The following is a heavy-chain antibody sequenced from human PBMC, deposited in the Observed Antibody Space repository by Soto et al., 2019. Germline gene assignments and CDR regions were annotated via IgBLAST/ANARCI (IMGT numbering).Heavy chain of an antibody. V-gene: IGHV3-21*02. Sequence: EVQLVESGGGLVKPGGSLRLSCAASGFTFNRYSMNWVRQAPGKGLEWVSSVTSSSSSMLYADSVKGRFTISRYDAKDSLFLQMNSLRADDTAVYYCAREADFASSGYVRVYWGQGTLVTVSS. D-gene: IGHD3-22*01. CDR1: GFTFNRYS. CDR3: AREADFASSGYVRVY. J-gene: IGHJ4*02. CDR2: VTSSSSSM.